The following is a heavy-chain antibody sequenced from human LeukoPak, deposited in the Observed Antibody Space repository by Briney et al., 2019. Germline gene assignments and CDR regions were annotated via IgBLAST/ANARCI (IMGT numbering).Heavy chain of an antibody. CDR1: GGTFSSYA. D-gene: IGHD3-16*01. CDR3: ARVWVTPYYYYGMDV. CDR2: IIPIFGTA. V-gene: IGHV1-69*01. Sequence: SVKVSCKASGGTFSSYAISWVRQAPGQGLEWMGGIIPIFGTANYAQKFQGRVTITADESTSTAYMELSSLRSEDTVVYYCARVWVTPYYYYGMDVWGQGTTVTVSS. J-gene: IGHJ6*02.